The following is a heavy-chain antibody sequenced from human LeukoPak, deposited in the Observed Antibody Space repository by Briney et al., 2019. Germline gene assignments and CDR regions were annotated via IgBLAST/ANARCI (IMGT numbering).Heavy chain of an antibody. CDR1: GGSINGYY. CDR2: IYTSDDT. D-gene: IGHD2-15*01. Sequence: SETLSLTCTVSGGSINGYYWSWIRQPAGKGLEWIGRIYTSDDTNYNPSLKSRVTMSVDTSKNQFSLKLKSVTAADMAVYYCARETVGYCSGGPRPYYFDYWGQGTLVTVSS. CDR3: ARETVGYCSGGPRPYYFDY. V-gene: IGHV4-4*07. J-gene: IGHJ4*02.